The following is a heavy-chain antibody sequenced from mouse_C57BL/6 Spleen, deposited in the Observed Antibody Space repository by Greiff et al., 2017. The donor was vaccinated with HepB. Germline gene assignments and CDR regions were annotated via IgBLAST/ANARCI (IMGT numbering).Heavy chain of an antibody. D-gene: IGHD2-3*01. CDR1: GYSFTGYC. J-gene: IGHJ2*01. CDR2: INPSTGGT. CDR3: ASKAIYDGYYEG. V-gene: IGHV1-42*01. Sequence: VQLQQSGPELVKPGASVKISCKASGYSFTGYCMNWVKQSPEKSLEWIGEINPSTGGTTYNQKFKAKATLTVDKSSSTAYMQLKSLTSEDSAVYYCASKAIYDGYYEGWGQGTTLTVSS.